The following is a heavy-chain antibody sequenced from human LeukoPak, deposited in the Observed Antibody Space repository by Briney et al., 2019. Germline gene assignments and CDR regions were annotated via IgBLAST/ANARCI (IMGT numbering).Heavy chain of an antibody. D-gene: IGHD6-13*01. Sequence: GATVKISCKASGYTFTDYYMHWVQQAPGKGLEWMGRVDPEDGETIYAEKFQGRVTITADTSTDTAYMELSSLRSEDTAVYYCATDPVSYSSSWGDWFDPWGQGTLVTVSS. CDR2: VDPEDGET. CDR1: GYTFTDYY. V-gene: IGHV1-69-2*01. J-gene: IGHJ5*02. CDR3: ATDPVSYSSSWGDWFDP.